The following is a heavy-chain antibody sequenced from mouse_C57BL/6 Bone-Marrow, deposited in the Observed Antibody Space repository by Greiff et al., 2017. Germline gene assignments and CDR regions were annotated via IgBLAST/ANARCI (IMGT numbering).Heavy chain of an antibody. CDR1: GYTFTSYG. D-gene: IGHD4-1*01. CDR2: IYPRSGNT. CDR3: ARKGNWAWFAY. J-gene: IGHJ3*01. Sequence: VKLVESGAELARPGASVKLSCKASGYTFTSYGISWVKQRTGQGLEWIGEIYPRSGNTYYNEKFKGQVTLTADKSSSTAYMELRSLTSEDSAVYFCARKGNWAWFAYWGQGTLVTVSA. V-gene: IGHV1-81*01.